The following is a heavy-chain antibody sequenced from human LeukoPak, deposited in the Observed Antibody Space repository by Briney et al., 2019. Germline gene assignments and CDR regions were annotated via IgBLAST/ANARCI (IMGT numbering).Heavy chain of an antibody. CDR2: INPSGGST. CDR1: GYTFTSYY. D-gene: IGHD3-22*01. V-gene: IGHV1-46*01. CDR3: ARDGMIVVVGSAFDI. Sequence: ASVKVSCKASGYTFTSYYMHWVRQAPGQGLEWMGIINPSGGSTSYAQKFQGRVTMTRDMSTSTVYMELSSLRSEDTAVYYCARDGMIVVVGSAFDIWGQGTMVTVSS. J-gene: IGHJ3*02.